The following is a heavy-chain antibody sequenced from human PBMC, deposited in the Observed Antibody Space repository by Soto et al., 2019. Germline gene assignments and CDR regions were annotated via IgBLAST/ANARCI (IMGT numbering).Heavy chain of an antibody. CDR3: ARAGDSGYDYNPYYYYGMDV. D-gene: IGHD5-12*01. CDR1: GYTFTGYY. V-gene: IGHV1-2*04. CDR2: INPNSGGT. Sequence: ASVKVSCKASGYTFTGYYMHWVRQAPGQGLEWMGWINPNSGGTNCAQKFQGWVTMTRDTSISTAYMELSRLRSDDTAVYYCARAGDSGYDYNPYYYYGMDVWGQGTTVTVSS. J-gene: IGHJ6*02.